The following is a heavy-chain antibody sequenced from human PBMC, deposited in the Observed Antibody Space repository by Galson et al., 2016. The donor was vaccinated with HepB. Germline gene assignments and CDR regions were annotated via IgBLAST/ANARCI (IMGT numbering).Heavy chain of an antibody. Sequence: SVKVSCKASGYTFTSYGFSWVRQAPGQGLEWMAWINTGNGNTKYSQRFQGRVTITRDTSASTAYMELSSLRSEDTAVYYCARGSDTGFFENWGQGTLVTVSS. CDR1: GYTFTSYG. V-gene: IGHV1-3*04. CDR2: INTGNGNT. CDR3: ARGSDTGFFEN. D-gene: IGHD1-26*01. J-gene: IGHJ4*02.